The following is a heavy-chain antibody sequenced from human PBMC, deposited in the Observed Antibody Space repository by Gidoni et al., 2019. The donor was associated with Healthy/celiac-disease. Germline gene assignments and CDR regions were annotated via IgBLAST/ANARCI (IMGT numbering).Heavy chain of an antibody. CDR2: INAGNGNT. CDR1: GYTFTSYA. V-gene: IGHV1-3*05. CDR3: AREGLMDTAMPY. J-gene: IGHJ4*02. Sequence: HVQLVQSGAEEKQPGASVKVSCKASGYTFTSYAMHWVRQAPGQRLEWMGWINAGNGNTKYSQKCQGRVTITRDTSASTAYMELSSLRSEDTAVYYCAREGLMDTAMPYWGQGTLVTVSS. D-gene: IGHD5-18*01.